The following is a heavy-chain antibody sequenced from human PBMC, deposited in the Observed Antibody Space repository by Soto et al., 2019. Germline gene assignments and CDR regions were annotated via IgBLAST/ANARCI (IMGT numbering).Heavy chain of an antibody. Sequence: SETLSLTCSVSGGSISSYYWSWIRQPPGKGLEWIGSMYYSGSATYNPSLKTRVSISIDTAKNQFSLRLSSVTAADTAVYYCARHGRGNDVVKYYYYGMDVWGQGTTVTVSS. J-gene: IGHJ6*02. D-gene: IGHD2-15*01. CDR3: ARHGRGNDVVKYYYYGMDV. V-gene: IGHV4-59*08. CDR2: MYYSGSA. CDR1: GGSISSYY.